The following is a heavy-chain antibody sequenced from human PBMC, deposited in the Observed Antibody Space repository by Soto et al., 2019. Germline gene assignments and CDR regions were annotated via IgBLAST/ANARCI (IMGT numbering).Heavy chain of an antibody. Sequence: SETLSLTCAVSGYSISSGYYWGWIRQPPGKGLGWIGSIYHSGSTYYNPSLKSRVTISVDTSKNQFSLKLSSVTAADTAVYYCAREGRGPLRFLEWIHYYYGMDVWGQGTTVTVSS. CDR3: AREGRGPLRFLEWIHYYYGMDV. CDR2: IYHSGST. D-gene: IGHD3-3*01. CDR1: GYSISSGYY. V-gene: IGHV4-38-2*02. J-gene: IGHJ6*02.